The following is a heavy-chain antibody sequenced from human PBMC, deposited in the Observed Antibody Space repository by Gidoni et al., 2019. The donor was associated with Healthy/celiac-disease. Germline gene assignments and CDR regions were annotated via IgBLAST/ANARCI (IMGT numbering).Heavy chain of an antibody. V-gene: IGHV3-73*01. CDR1: GFTFSGSA. J-gene: IGHJ6*02. CDR2: IRSKANSYAT. D-gene: IGHD5-12*01. Sequence: EVQLVESGGGLVQPGGSLKLSCAASGFTFSGSAMHWVRQASGKGLEWVGRIRSKANSYATAYAASVKGRFTISRDDSKNTAYLQMNSLKTEDTAVYYCTRVEMATISHYYGMDVWGQGTTVTVSS. CDR3: TRVEMATISHYYGMDV.